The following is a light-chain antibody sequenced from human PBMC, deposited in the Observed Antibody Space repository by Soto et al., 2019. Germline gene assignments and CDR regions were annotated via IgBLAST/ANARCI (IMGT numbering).Light chain of an antibody. CDR1: ISDVGTYNH. J-gene: IGLJ1*01. CDR3: NSLSATGTPYV. CDR2: EVS. V-gene: IGLV2-14*01. Sequence: QSALTQPASLSGSPGQSIAISCTGTISDVGTYNHVSWYQQYPGRAPKLMIYEVSNRPSGVSNRFSGSKSGSTASLTISGLQAEDEADYYCNSLSATGTPYVFGTGTKVTVL.